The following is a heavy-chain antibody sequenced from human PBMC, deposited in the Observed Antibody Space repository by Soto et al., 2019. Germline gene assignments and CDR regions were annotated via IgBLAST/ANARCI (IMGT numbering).Heavy chain of an antibody. CDR2: MNPNSGNT. CDR1: GYTFTSYD. V-gene: IGHV1-8*01. CDR3: ARERSSGSYPYPDY. D-gene: IGHD3-10*01. J-gene: IGHJ4*02. Sequence: QVQLVQSGAEVKKPGASVKVSCKASGYTFTSYDINWVRQATGQGLEWMGWMNPNSGNTGYAQKFQGRVTXTRNTSRSTAYMELSSLRSEDTAVYYCARERSSGSYPYPDYWGQGTLVTVSS.